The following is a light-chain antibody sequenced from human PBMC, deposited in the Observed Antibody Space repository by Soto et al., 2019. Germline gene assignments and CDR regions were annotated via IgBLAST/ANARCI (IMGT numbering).Light chain of an antibody. V-gene: IGKV3-20*01. CDR3: LPDGSPRA. CDR2: GAS. CDR1: QSVSSSY. Sequence: EVVLTQSPGTLSLSPGERATLSCRASQSVSSSYLAWYQQKPGQAPRLLIYGASSRATGIPDRFSGSGSGTYFALTISKEGTDVFVVYKSLPDGSPRAFGQGTRVDIK. J-gene: IGKJ1*01.